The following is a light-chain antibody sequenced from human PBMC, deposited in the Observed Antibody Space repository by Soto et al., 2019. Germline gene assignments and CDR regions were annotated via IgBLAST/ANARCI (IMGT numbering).Light chain of an antibody. J-gene: IGKJ2*01. CDR1: QSIATY. Sequence: EIQMTQSPSSLSASVGDRVTITCRTSQSIATYLTWYQQKPGKAPKLLXYFASPLESGVPSRFSGSGSGTDFTLTISRLEPEDFAVYYCQHYGSSPPNTFGQGTKVDIK. V-gene: IGKV1-39*01. CDR2: FAS. CDR3: QHYGSSPPNT.